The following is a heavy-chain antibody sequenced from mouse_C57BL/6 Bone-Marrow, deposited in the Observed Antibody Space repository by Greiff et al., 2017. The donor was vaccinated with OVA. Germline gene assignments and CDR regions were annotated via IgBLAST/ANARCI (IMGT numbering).Heavy chain of an antibody. CDR2: IDPSDSYT. D-gene: IGHD2-3*01. V-gene: IGHV1-50*01. CDR1: GYTFTSSW. CDR3: ARRDDGYLYYFDY. Sequence: QVQLQQPGAELVKPGASVKLSCKASGYTFTSSWMQWVKQRPGQGLEWIGEIDPSDSYTNYNQQFKGKATLTVDTSSSTAYMQLSSLTSEDSAVYYCARRDDGYLYYFDYWGQGTTLTVSS. J-gene: IGHJ2*01.